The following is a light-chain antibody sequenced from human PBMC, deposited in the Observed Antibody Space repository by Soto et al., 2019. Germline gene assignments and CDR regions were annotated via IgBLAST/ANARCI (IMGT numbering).Light chain of an antibody. Sequence: QSVLTQPASVSGSPGQSITISCTGTRSDVGGFLYVSWFQQHPGKAPKLMIYAVSNRPSGISNRFSGSKSGNTASLTISGLQAEDEADYYCSSYSSSSTLVVFGGGTQLTVL. CDR2: AVS. CDR1: RSDVGGFLY. V-gene: IGLV2-14*01. J-gene: IGLJ2*01. CDR3: SSYSSSSTLVV.